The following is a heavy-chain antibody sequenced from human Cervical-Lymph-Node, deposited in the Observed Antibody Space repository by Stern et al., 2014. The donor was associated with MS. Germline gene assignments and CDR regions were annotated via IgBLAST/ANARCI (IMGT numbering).Heavy chain of an antibody. CDR1: GGSISSGGYY. J-gene: IGHJ6*02. CDR2: IYYSGST. CDR3: ARDLGSGYSMDV. D-gene: IGHD3-22*01. Sequence: QVQLQESGPGLVKPSQTLSLTCSVSGGSISSGGYYWDWIRQPPGKGLEWIGYIYYSGSTYYNPSLKSRITISVDTSKNQFSLKLSSVTDADTAVYYCARDLGSGYSMDVWGQGTTVTVSS. V-gene: IGHV4-31*03.